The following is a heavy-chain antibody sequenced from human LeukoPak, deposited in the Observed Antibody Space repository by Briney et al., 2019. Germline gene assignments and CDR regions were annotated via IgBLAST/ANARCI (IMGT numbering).Heavy chain of an antibody. CDR3: AKVGSNCSGGSCYPDY. D-gene: IGHD2-15*01. J-gene: IGHJ4*02. CDR1: GFTFSSYS. CDR2: ITSSGRYI. Sequence: GGSLRLSCAASGFTFSSYSMNWVRQAPGKGLEWVSSITSSGRYIYYADSAKGRFTISRDNSKNTLYLQMNSLRAEDTAVYYCAKVGSNCSGGSCYPDYWGQGTLVTVSS. V-gene: IGHV3-21*01.